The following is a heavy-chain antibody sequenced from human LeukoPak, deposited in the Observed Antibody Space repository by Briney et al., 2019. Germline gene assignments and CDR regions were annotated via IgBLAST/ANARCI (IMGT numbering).Heavy chain of an antibody. J-gene: IGHJ4*02. CDR2: IIPIFATA. D-gene: IGHD1-1*01. CDR3: ARDGYDRPYYFDY. Sequence: SVKVSCKASGGTFSSYAISWVRQAPGQGLEWMGRIIPIFATANYAQKFQGRVTMTTDESTSTAYMELSSLKSEDTAMYYCARDGYDRPYYFDYWGQGTLVTVSS. V-gene: IGHV1-69*05. CDR1: GGTFSSYA.